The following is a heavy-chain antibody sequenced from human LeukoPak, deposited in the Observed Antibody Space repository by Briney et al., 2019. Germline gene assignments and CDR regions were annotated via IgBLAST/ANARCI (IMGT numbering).Heavy chain of an antibody. CDR1: GGSISSYY. D-gene: IGHD6-6*01. CDR3: ARDFRGLYSSLNYYYYMDV. CDR2: IYTSGST. J-gene: IGHJ6*03. V-gene: IGHV4-4*07. Sequence: PSETLSLTCTVSGGSISSYYWSWIRQPAGKGLEWIGRIYTSGSTNYNPSLKSRVTMSVDTSKNQFSLKLSSVTAADTAVYYCARDFRGLYSSLNYYYYMDVWGKGTTVTVSS.